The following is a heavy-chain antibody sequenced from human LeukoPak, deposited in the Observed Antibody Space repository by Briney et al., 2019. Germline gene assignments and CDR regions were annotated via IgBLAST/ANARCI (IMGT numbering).Heavy chain of an antibody. V-gene: IGHV4-39*07. CDR1: GGSISNSSYY. J-gene: IGHJ3*02. CDR2: IYYSGST. Sequence: SETLSLTCTVSGGSISNSSYYWGWIRQPPGKGLEWIGSIYYSGSTYYNPSLKSRVTISVDTSKNQFSLKLSSVTAADTALYYCARARTSWDAFDIWGQGTMVTVSS. D-gene: IGHD6-13*01. CDR3: ARARTSWDAFDI.